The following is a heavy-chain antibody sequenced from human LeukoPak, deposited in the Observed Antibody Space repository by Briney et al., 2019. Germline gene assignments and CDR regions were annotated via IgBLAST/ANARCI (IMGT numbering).Heavy chain of an antibody. CDR2: ISYDGSNK. D-gene: IGHD6-19*01. Sequence: GGSLRLSCAASGFTFSSYAMHWVRQAPGKGLEWVAVISYDGSNKYYADSVKGRFTISRDNSKNTLYLQMNSLRAEDTAVYYCARVPPYSSGWSSFDYWGQGTLVTVSS. J-gene: IGHJ4*02. CDR1: GFTFSSYA. V-gene: IGHV3-30*04. CDR3: ARVPPYSSGWSSFDY.